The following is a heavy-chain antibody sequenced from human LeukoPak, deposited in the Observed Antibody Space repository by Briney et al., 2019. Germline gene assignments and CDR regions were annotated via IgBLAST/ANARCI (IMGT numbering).Heavy chain of an antibody. J-gene: IGHJ4*02. CDR1: GFTFSSYE. CDR3: ASDIVLKDY. V-gene: IGHV3-48*03. Sequence: GGSLRLSCAASGFTFSSYEMNWVRQAPGKGLEWVSYISISGTTISYADSVKGRFTISRDNAKNSLYLQMKSLRVEDTAVYYCASDIVLKDYWGQGTLVTVTS. CDR2: ISISGTTI. D-gene: IGHD2/OR15-2a*01.